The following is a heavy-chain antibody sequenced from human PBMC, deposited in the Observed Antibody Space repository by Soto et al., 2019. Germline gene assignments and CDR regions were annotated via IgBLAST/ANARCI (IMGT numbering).Heavy chain of an antibody. J-gene: IGHJ4*02. CDR3: ARDQGSHPGD. Sequence: QVQLQESGPGLVRPSGTVSLTCAVSGLSISRDNWWSWVRQPPGKGLEWIGEIHPSGSTNYNPSLKSRVTMSVVPSKDLFSLTLNSVTAADTAFYYCARDQGSHPGDWGQGTLVSVSS. CDR2: IHPSGST. CDR1: GLSISRDNW. V-gene: IGHV4-4*02. D-gene: IGHD6-13*01.